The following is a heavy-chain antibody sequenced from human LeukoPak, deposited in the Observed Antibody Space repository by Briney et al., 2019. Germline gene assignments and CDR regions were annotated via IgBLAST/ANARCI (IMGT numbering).Heavy chain of an antibody. CDR2: IYYRGST. Sequence: SETLSLTCTVSGGSISSYYWSWIRQPPGKGVEWSGYIYYRGSTNYNPSLKSRVTISVDTSKNQFSLKLSSVTAADTAVYYCARARQQLVFDYWGQGTLVTVSS. J-gene: IGHJ4*02. CDR3: ARARQQLVFDY. CDR1: GGSISSYY. D-gene: IGHD6-13*01. V-gene: IGHV4-59*01.